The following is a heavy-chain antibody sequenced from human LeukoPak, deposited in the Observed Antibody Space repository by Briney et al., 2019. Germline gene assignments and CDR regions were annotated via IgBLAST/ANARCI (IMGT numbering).Heavy chain of an antibody. J-gene: IGHJ3*02. Sequence: SETLSLTCTVSGGSISGYYWSWIRQPPGKGLEWIGYIYYSGTTNYSPSLKSRVAISVDTSKNQFSLQLNSVTPEDTAVYYCAREPATEAFDIWGQGTLVTVSS. CDR1: GGSISGYY. V-gene: IGHV4-59*12. CDR3: AREPATEAFDI. CDR2: IYYSGTT. D-gene: IGHD1-14*01.